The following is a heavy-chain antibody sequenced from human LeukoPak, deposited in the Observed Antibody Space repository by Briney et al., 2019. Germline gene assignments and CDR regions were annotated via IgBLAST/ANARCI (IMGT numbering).Heavy chain of an antibody. D-gene: IGHD6-6*01. CDR3: AKFSSSNPY. CDR1: GFTFDDYA. V-gene: IGHV3-9*01. Sequence: GESLRLSCAASGFTFDDYAMHWVRQAPGKGLEWVSGISWNSGSIGYADSVKGRFTISRDNAKNSLYLQMNSLRAEDTALYYCAKFSSSNPYWGQGTLVTVSS. J-gene: IGHJ4*02. CDR2: ISWNSGSI.